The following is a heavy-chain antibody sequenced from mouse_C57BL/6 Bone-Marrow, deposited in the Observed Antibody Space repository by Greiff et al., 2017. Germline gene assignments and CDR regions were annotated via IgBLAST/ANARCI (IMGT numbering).Heavy chain of an antibody. Sequence: EVMLVESGGGLVQPGGSLGPPFAPFGSPFPDNYLSWFPRPQGRPLECLGFIRNKANVYTTEYSASVKGRFTISRDNSQSILYLQMNALRAEDSATYYCARPHYYGSRAWFAYWGQGTLVTVSA. CDR3: ARPHYYGSRAWFAY. CDR2: IRNKANVYTT. V-gene: IGHV7-3*01. J-gene: IGHJ3*01. CDR1: GSPFPDNY. D-gene: IGHD1-1*01.